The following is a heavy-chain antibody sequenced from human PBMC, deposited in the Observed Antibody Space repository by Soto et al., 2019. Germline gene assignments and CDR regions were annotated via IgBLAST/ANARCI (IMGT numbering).Heavy chain of an antibody. D-gene: IGHD3-10*02. V-gene: IGHV1-3*01. CDR1: GYTFSGHA. Sequence: QVHFVQSGAEVKKPGASVKVSCKASGYTFSGHAIHWLRQAPGQRPEWLRWINAGNSKTYYSEKFEGRVTFTRDTVATTVNMELTSLTSEDTAVYYCGRDQSGTGYYVDWFDPWGQGTLVTVSS. CDR3: GRDQSGTGYYVDWFDP. J-gene: IGHJ5*02. CDR2: INAGNSKT.